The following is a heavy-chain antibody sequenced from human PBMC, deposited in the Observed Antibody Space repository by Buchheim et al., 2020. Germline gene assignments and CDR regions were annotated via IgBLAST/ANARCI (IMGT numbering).Heavy chain of an antibody. Sequence: EVQLVESGGGLVKPGGSLRLSCAASGFTFSSYSMNWVRQAPGKGLEWVSSISSSSSYIYYADSVKGRFTISRDNAKNSLYLQMNSLRAEDTAVYYCARDPLRFLEWSHWEFDYWGQGTL. V-gene: IGHV3-21*01. CDR3: ARDPLRFLEWSHWEFDY. CDR2: ISSSSSYI. J-gene: IGHJ4*02. CDR1: GFTFSSYS. D-gene: IGHD3-3*01.